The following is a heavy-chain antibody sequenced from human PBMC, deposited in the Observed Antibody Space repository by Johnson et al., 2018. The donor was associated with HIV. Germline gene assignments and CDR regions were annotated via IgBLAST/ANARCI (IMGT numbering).Heavy chain of an antibody. Sequence: EVQLVESGGGVVQPGGSLRLSCAASGFTFSNAWMSWVRQAPGKGLEWVANIKQDGSEKYYVDSVKGRFTISRDNAKKSLFLQMNSLRAEDTAVYYCARASYYYGSADIWGQGTMVTVSS. J-gene: IGHJ3*02. V-gene: IGHV3-7*01. D-gene: IGHD3-10*01. CDR1: GFTFSNAW. CDR2: IKQDGSEK. CDR3: ARASYYYGSADI.